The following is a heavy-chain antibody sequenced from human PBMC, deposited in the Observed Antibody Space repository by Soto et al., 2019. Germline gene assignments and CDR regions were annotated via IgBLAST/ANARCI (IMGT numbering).Heavy chain of an antibody. D-gene: IGHD3-16*02. CDR2: IYPGDSDT. CDR3: ARGAPDFVWGTYRYTGDY. J-gene: IGHJ4*02. V-gene: IGHV5-51*01. CDR1: GYNFISYW. Sequence: GESLKISCKGSGYNFISYWIGWVRQMPGKGLEWMGIIYPGDSDTRYSPSFQGQVTISADKSISTAYLQWSNLKASGTAMYYCARGAPDFVWGTYRYTGDYWRQGTLVTVSS.